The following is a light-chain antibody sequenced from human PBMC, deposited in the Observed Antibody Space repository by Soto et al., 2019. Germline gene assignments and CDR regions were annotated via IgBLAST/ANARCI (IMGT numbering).Light chain of an antibody. Sequence: ENVLTQSPGTLSLSPGERATLSCRASQSLSSSYLAWYQQKPGQAPRLLIYGASSRATGIPDMFSGSGSGTDFTLTISRREPEDFAVYYCQQFATSPLTFGGGTKVEIK. J-gene: IGKJ4*01. V-gene: IGKV3-20*01. CDR2: GAS. CDR3: QQFATSPLT. CDR1: QSLSSSY.